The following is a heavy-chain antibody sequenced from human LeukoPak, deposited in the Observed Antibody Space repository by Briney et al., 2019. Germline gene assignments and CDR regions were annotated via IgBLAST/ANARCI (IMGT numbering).Heavy chain of an antibody. V-gene: IGHV4-34*01. CDR2: INDSGST. Sequence: PSETLSLTCAVYGVSFSGYYWSWVRQPPGKGLEWVGEINDSGSTNYNPSLKSRVTISVATSKNQFSLKLASVTAADTAVYYCARHSIASDGARLFDYWGRGTLVTVSS. J-gene: IGHJ4*02. D-gene: IGHD2-21*01. CDR3: ARHSIASDGARLFDY. CDR1: GVSFSGYY.